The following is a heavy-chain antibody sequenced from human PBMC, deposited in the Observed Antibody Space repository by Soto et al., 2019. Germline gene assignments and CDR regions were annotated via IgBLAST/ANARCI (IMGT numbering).Heavy chain of an antibody. CDR3: ARDPSGYQQYYYYGMDV. CDR1: GFTFSSYA. Sequence: SLRLSCAASGFTFSSYAMHWVRQAPGKGLEWVAVISYDGSNKYYADSVKGRFTISRDNSKNTLYLQMNSLRAEDTAVYYCARDPSGYQQYYYYGMDVWGQGTTVTVSS. J-gene: IGHJ6*02. D-gene: IGHD3-22*01. V-gene: IGHV3-30-3*01. CDR2: ISYDGSNK.